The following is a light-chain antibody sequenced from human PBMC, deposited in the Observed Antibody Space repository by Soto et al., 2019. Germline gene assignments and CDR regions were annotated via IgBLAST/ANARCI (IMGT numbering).Light chain of an antibody. CDR2: LGS. V-gene: IGKV2-28*01. Sequence: IVMTQSPLYLPVTPGEPASISCRSSQSLLHSNGYKFFDWYMQKPGQSPQLLIYLGSNRVSGVSDRFSGSESGTDFTLKISRVEAEDVGVYYCMEALQTPYTFGQGTKLAIK. CDR1: QSLLHSNGYKF. J-gene: IGKJ2*01. CDR3: MEALQTPYT.